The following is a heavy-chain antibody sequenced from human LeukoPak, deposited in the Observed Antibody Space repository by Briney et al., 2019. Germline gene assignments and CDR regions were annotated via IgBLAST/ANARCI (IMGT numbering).Heavy chain of an antibody. J-gene: IGHJ4*02. Sequence: GGSLRLSCAAAGFTFSNYWMHWVRQAPGKGLEWVSYISSISSIIYYADSVKGRFTISRDNARNSLYLQMNSLRAEDTAVYYCTRSRPGTEAGQPNFDYWGQGTLVTVSS. CDR1: GFTFSNYW. CDR2: ISSISSII. CDR3: TRSRPGTEAGQPNFDY. V-gene: IGHV3-48*01. D-gene: IGHD6-13*01.